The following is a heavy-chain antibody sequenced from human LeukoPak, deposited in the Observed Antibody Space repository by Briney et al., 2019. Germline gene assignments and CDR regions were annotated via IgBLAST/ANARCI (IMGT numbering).Heavy chain of an antibody. CDR3: ARGVGSFGDDPRDALDI. V-gene: IGHV4-4*07. CDR1: GGSISSYY. Sequence: SETLSVTCTVSGGSISSYYGSWVRQPAGKGLEWIGRIHSTGSTNYNPSLKSRVTMSVDTSKKQFSLKLTSATAADTAVYFCARGVGSFGDDPRDALDIWGQGTMVTVSS. CDR2: IHSTGST. D-gene: IGHD4-17*01. J-gene: IGHJ3*02.